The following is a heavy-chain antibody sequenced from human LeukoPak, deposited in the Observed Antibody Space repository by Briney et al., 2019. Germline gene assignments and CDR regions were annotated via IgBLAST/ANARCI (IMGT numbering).Heavy chain of an antibody. CDR1: GFTFANAW. J-gene: IGHJ4*02. V-gene: IGHV3-15*01. Sequence: GGSLRLSCAASGFTFANAWMSWVRQAPGKGLECVGRIKSKTDGETTDYAAPVKGRFTISRDDSKNMLYLQMNSLRSEDTAVYYCAKDLSGSWGLDYWGQGTLVTVSS. D-gene: IGHD5-12*01. CDR2: IKSKTDGETT. CDR3: AKDLSGSWGLDY.